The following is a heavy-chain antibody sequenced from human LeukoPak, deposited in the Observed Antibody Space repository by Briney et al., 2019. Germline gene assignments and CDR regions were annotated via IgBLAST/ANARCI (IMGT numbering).Heavy chain of an antibody. Sequence: GGSLRLSCAASGFTFSSYAMSWVRQAPGKGLEWVSAISSSGGSTYYADSVKGRFTISRDNSKNTLYLQMNSLRAEDTAVYYCAKDSVGVAVAGSCDYWGQGTLVTVSS. J-gene: IGHJ4*02. V-gene: IGHV3-23*01. D-gene: IGHD6-19*01. CDR1: GFTFSSYA. CDR3: AKDSVGVAVAGSCDY. CDR2: ISSSGGST.